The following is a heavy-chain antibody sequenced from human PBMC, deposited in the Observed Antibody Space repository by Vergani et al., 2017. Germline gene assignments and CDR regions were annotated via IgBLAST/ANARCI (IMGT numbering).Heavy chain of an antibody. Sequence: QVKLQESGPGLLKPSQTLSLTCTVSGESIRSGSHYWSWIRQPAGKGPEWIGHIHTGGSTDLNPSFKSRVSISVATSKSQFSLKLNSVTVADTAVYYCAISRPYCTSGSCPAIWGQGTLVTVSS. CDR2: IHTGGST. V-gene: IGHV4-61*02. D-gene: IGHD2-15*01. J-gene: IGHJ4*02. CDR3: AISRPYCTSGSCPAI. CDR1: GESIRSGSHY.